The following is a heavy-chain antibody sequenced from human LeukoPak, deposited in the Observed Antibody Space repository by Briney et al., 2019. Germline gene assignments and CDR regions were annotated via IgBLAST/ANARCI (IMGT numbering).Heavy chain of an antibody. CDR2: IKPDGSEK. V-gene: IGHV3-7*01. J-gene: IGHJ4*02. Sequence: GGSLRLSCAASGFTFSSYWMTWVRQAPGKGLEWLANIKPDGSEKSYVDSVRGRFTISRDNAKNSLYLQMNSLRAEDTAVYYCARSLTGVTSYWGQGTLVTVSS. CDR1: GFTFSSYW. CDR3: ARSLTGVTSY. D-gene: IGHD7-27*01.